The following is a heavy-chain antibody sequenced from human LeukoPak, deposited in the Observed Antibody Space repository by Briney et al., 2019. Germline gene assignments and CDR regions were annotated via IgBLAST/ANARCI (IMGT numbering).Heavy chain of an antibody. CDR1: GGTFSSYT. V-gene: IGHV1-69*02. CDR3: ASTHYYGSGKDAFDI. J-gene: IGHJ3*02. CDR2: IIPILGVA. Sequence: SVKVSCKASGGTFSSYTISWVRQAPGQGLEWIGRIIPILGVANYAQKFQGRVTITADKSTSTAYMELSSLRSEDTAVYYCASTHYYGSGKDAFDIWGPGTMVTVSS. D-gene: IGHD3-10*01.